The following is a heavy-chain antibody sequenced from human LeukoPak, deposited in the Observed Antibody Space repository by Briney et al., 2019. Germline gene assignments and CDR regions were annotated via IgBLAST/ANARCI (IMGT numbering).Heavy chain of an antibody. CDR1: GFIFSSYE. CDR2: ISGSGTNK. CDR3: ARGPPYSTSPGLIGRWFDP. D-gene: IGHD6-6*01. J-gene: IGHJ5*02. V-gene: IGHV3-48*03. Sequence: GGTLRLSCAASGFIFSSYEMNWVRQAPGKGLECISYISGSGTNKKYADSVKGRFTISRDNAKNSLYLQMNTLRAEDTAVYYCARGPPYSTSPGLIGRWFDPWGQGTLVTVSS.